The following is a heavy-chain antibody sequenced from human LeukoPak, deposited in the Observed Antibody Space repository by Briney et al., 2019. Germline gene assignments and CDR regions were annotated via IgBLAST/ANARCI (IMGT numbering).Heavy chain of an antibody. CDR2: IWYDGSNK. CDR1: GYTFSNYG. Sequence: PGRSLRLSCAASGYTFSNYGMHWVRQAPGKGLEWLAVIWYDGSNKYYADSVKGRFTISRDNSKNTVYLQMNSLRAEDTAMYYCARPPSNDYWGQGTLVTVSS. CDR3: ARPPSNDY. V-gene: IGHV3-33*01. J-gene: IGHJ4*02.